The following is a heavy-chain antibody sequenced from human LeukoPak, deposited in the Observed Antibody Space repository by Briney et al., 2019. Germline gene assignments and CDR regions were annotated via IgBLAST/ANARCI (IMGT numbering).Heavy chain of an antibody. D-gene: IGHD2-2*01. J-gene: IGHJ5*02. CDR3: VSYQLLSEGWFDP. CDR2: INHSGST. V-gene: IGHV4-34*09. CDR1: GGSFSGYY. Sequence: SETLSLTCAVYGGSFSGYYWSWIRQPPGKGLEWIGEINHSGSTNYNPSLKSRVTISVDTSKNQFSLKLSSVTAADTAVYYCVSYQLLSEGWFDPWGQGTLVTVSS.